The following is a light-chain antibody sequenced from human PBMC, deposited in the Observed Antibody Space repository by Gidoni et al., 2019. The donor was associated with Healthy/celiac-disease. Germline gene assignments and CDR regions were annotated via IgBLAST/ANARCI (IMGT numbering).Light chain of an antibody. J-gene: IGKJ1*01. CDR3: QQYNSYAQWT. V-gene: IGKV1-5*01. CDR1: QSISSW. CDR2: DAS. Sequence: DIQMTQSPSTLSASVGDRVTITCRASQSISSWLAWYQQKQGKAPKLLIYDASSLESGVPSRFSGSGSGTEFTLTISSLQPDDFATYYCQQYNSYAQWTFGQGTKVEIK.